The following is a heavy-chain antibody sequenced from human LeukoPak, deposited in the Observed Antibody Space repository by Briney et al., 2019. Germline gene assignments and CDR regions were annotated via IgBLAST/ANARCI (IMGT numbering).Heavy chain of an antibody. CDR3: AKERLTTTTFDS. Sequence: GGSLGLSCAASGFTFSTYAMSWVRQAPGKGLEWVSLISGSGGSTYYADSVKGRFTISRDNGKNTLSLQMNSLRAEDTALYYCAKERLTTTTFDSWGRGTLVTVSS. V-gene: IGHV3-23*01. J-gene: IGHJ4*02. D-gene: IGHD4-11*01. CDR2: ISGSGGST. CDR1: GFTFSTYA.